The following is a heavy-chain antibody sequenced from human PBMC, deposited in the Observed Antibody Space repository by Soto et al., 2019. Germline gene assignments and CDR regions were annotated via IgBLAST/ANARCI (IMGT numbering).Heavy chain of an antibody. CDR3: ARAKDRVYYYYYYGMDV. Sequence: SVKVSCKASGGTFSSYAISWVRQAPGQGLEWMGGIIPIFGTANYAQKFQGRVTITADESTSTAYMELSSLRSEDTAVYYCARAKDRVYYYYYYGMDVWGQGTTVTVSS. CDR2: IIPIFGTA. D-gene: IGHD6-13*01. J-gene: IGHJ6*02. V-gene: IGHV1-69*13. CDR1: GGTFSSYA.